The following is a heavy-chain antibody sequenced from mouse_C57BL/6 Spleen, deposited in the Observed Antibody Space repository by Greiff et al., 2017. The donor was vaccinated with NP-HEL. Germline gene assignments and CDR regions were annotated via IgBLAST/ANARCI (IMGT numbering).Heavy chain of an antibody. D-gene: IGHD1-1*01. CDR2: IYPSDSET. J-gene: IGHJ1*03. V-gene: IGHV1-61*01. CDR1: GYTFTSYW. CDR3: ARSPYYGSSYWYFDV. Sequence: QVHVKQPGAELVRPGSSVKLSCKASGYTFTSYWMDWVKQRPGQGLEWIGNIYPSDSETHYNQKFKDKATLTVDKSSSTAYMQLSSLTSEDSAVYYCARSPYYGSSYWYFDVWGTGTTVTVSS.